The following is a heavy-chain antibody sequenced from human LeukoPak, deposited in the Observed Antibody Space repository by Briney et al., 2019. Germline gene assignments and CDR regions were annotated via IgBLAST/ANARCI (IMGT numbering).Heavy chain of an antibody. CDR3: ARERREFFDY. CDR2: INPNSGGT. V-gene: IGHV1-2*02. J-gene: IGHJ4*02. D-gene: IGHD3-10*01. CDR1: GYTFTDYY. Sequence: GASVKVSCKASGYTFTDYYVHWVRQAPGQGLEWMGWINPNSGGTKYAQNFQGRVTMTRDTSISTAYMELSRLRSYDTAVYYCARERREFFDYWGQGTLVTVSS.